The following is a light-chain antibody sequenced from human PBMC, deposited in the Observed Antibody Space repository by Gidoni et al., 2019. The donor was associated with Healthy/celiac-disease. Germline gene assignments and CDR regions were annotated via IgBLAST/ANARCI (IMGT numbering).Light chain of an antibody. CDR2: AAS. Sequence: DIQMTQSPSSLSASVGDRVTITCRASQSISSYLNWYQQKPGKAPKLLIYAASSLQSGVPSRFSGSGSGTDFTLTISSLQPEDFATYYCQQSYSTPKTFXHXTKVKSN. V-gene: IGKV1-39*01. CDR3: QQSYSTPKT. CDR1: QSISSY. J-gene: IGKJ1*01.